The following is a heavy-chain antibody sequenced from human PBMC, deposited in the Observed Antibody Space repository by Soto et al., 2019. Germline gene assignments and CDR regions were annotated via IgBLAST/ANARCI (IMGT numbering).Heavy chain of an antibody. Sequence: QVQLQQWGAGLLKPSETLSLTCAVYGGSFSGYYWSWIRQPPGKGLEWIGEINHSGSTNYNPSLKSRVTISVDTSKNQFSLKLSSVTAADTAVYYCARGGPPNYYGSGSYRKWRSGGMDVWGQGTTVTVSS. CDR3: ARGGPPNYYGSGSYRKWRSGGMDV. CDR2: INHSGST. V-gene: IGHV4-34*01. J-gene: IGHJ6*02. CDR1: GGSFSGYY. D-gene: IGHD3-10*01.